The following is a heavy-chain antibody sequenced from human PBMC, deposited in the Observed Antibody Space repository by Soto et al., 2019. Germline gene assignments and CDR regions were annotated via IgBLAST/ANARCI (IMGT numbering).Heavy chain of an antibody. J-gene: IGHJ4*02. CDR3: ARIYSSGWRYFDY. Sequence: GGSLRLSCAASGFTVSSNYMTWVRQAPGRGLEWVSVIYSGGSAYYADSVKGRFTISRDNSKNTLNLQMNSLRAEDTAVYYCARIYSSGWRYFDYWGQGTLVTVSS. D-gene: IGHD6-19*01. V-gene: IGHV3-53*01. CDR2: IYSGGSA. CDR1: GFTVSSNY.